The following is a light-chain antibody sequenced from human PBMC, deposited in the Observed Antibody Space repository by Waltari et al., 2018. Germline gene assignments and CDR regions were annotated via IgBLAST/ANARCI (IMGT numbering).Light chain of an antibody. CDR3: QQYGASSFS. CDR1: HSVRSSS. CDR2: GAS. J-gene: IGKJ2*03. V-gene: IGKV3-20*01. Sequence: EIVLTQSPGTLSLSPGERAPLSCRASHSVRSSSLAWYQQTPGQTPRLLIYGASNRATGIPARFSASGSGTDFTLTITRLEPEDFAVYYCQQYGASSFSFGQGTRVEIK.